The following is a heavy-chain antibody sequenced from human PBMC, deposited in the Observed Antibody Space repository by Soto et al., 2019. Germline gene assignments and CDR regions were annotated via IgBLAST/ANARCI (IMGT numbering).Heavy chain of an antibody. CDR2: IYYSGST. J-gene: IGHJ4*02. D-gene: IGHD2-15*01. CDR1: GGSISSGGYY. V-gene: IGHV4-31*03. CDR3: ARADCSGGSCYNFDY. Sequence: QVQLQESGPGLVKPSQTLSLPCTVSGGSISSGGYYWSWIRQHPGKGLEWIGYIYYSGSTYYNPSLKSRVTISVATSKNQFSLKLSSVTAADTAVYYCARADCSGGSCYNFDYWGQGTLVTVSS.